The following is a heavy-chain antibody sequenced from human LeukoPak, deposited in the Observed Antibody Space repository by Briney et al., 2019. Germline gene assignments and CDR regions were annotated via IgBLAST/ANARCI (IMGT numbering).Heavy chain of an antibody. CDR2: ISYDGSNK. D-gene: IGHD5-18*01. J-gene: IGHJ3*02. V-gene: IGHV3-30*04. CDR3: ARGDTRDAFDI. Sequence: GGSLRLSCAASGFTFSSYAMHWVRQAPGKGLEWVAVISYDGSNKYYADSVKGRFTISRDNSKNTLYLQMNSLRAEDTAVYYCARGDTRDAFDIWGQGTMVTVSS. CDR1: GFTFSSYA.